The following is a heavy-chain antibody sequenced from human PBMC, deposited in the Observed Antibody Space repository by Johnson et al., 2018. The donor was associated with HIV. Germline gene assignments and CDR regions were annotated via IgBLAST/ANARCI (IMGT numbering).Heavy chain of an antibody. Sequence: QEKLVESGGDLIKPGGSLRLSCAASNFTFKDYYMNWIRQAPGKGLEWVSGISWNSGSIGYADSVKGRFTISRDNAKNSLYLQMNSLRAEDTAVYYCARRGYSSSGGAFDIWGQGTLVTVSS. J-gene: IGHJ3*02. CDR1: NFTFKDYY. CDR2: ISWNSGSI. V-gene: IGHV3-11*04. D-gene: IGHD6-6*01. CDR3: ARRGYSSSGGAFDI.